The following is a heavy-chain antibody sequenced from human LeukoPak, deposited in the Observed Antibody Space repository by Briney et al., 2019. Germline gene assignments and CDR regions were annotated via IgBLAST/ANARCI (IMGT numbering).Heavy chain of an antibody. CDR2: LSDSAGST. J-gene: IGHJ4*02. CDR3: AKVDRSGSPGYFDF. D-gene: IGHD3-22*01. Sequence: GGSLRLSCAASGFTFSNYAMTWVRQAPRKGLEWVSFLSDSAGSTYYADSVEGRSTVSRDNSKNTLYLQMNSLRAEDTAVYYCAKVDRSGSPGYFDFWGQGILVTVSS. CDR1: GFTFSNYA. V-gene: IGHV3-23*01.